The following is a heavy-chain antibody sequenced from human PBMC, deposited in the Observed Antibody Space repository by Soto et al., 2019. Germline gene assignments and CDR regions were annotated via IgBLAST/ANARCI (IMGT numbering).Heavy chain of an antibody. CDR3: AKSLGAFGDY. CDR1: GGSITSSY. V-gene: IGHV4-4*07. J-gene: IGHJ4*02. D-gene: IGHD3-16*01. CDR2: ISRSGVT. Sequence: SETLSLTCTVSGGSITSSYWSWIRQPAGKGLEWIGRISRSGVTKYNPSLKTRVTMSVDTSNNQFSLHLTSVTAADTAVYYCAKSLGAFGDYWGQGAQVTVAS.